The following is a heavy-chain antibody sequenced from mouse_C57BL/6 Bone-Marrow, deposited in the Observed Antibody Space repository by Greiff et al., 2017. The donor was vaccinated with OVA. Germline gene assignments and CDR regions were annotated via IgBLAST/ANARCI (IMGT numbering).Heavy chain of an antibody. CDR1: GFTFSDYG. CDR3: ARVYYYGSSPPFAY. V-gene: IGHV5-17*01. D-gene: IGHD1-1*01. CDR2: ISSGSSTI. J-gene: IGHJ3*01. Sequence: DVMLVESGRGLVKPGGSLKLSCAASGFTFSDYGMHWVRQAPEKGLEWVAYISSGSSTIYYADTVKGRFTISRDNAKNTLFLQMTSLRSEDTAMYYCARVYYYGSSPPFAYWGQGTLVTVSA.